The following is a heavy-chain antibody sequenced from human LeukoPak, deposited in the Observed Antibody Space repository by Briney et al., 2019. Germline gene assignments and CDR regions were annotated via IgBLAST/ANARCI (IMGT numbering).Heavy chain of an antibody. Sequence: PSDTLSLTCTVSGVSISTNALFWGWIRQPPGKGLEWIASIYFSGSTYYNPSMKSRATISVDMPRNQFSLRLSSVTAEDTAMYYCVKSTSSSSYPRFDSWGQGTLVPVSS. V-gene: IGHV4-39*01. CDR1: GVSISTNALF. CDR3: VKSTSSSSYPRFDS. D-gene: IGHD6-13*01. CDR2: IYFSGST. J-gene: IGHJ5*01.